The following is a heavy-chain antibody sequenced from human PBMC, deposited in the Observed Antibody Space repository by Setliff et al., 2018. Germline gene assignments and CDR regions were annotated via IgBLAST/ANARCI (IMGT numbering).Heavy chain of an antibody. J-gene: IGHJ3*02. CDR3: ATPRRDDLDTPFDTFDI. CDR2: MSHRGST. CDR1: GVSINSVHY. V-gene: IGHV4-38-2*01. D-gene: IGHD3-3*01. Sequence: LSLTCGVSGVSINSVHYWGWIRQPPGKGLEWIVTMSHRGSTYYNPSLESRVTMSLDTSKNQFSLRLTYVAAADTAVYYCATPRRDDLDTPFDTFDIWGQGTMVTVSS.